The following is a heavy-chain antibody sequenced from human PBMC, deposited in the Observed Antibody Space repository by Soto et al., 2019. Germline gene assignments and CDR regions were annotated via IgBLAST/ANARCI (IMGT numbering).Heavy chain of an antibody. Sequence: QVQLQESGPGLVKPSGTLSLTCAVSGGSISSSNWWSWVRQPPGKGLEWIGEIYHSGSTNYNPSPKSRVTISVDKSKNQFSLKLSSVTAADTAVYYCASLLVAPAAMWGWYDPCGQGTLVTVSS. CDR2: IYHSGST. J-gene: IGHJ5*02. D-gene: IGHD2-2*01. CDR1: GGSISSSNW. V-gene: IGHV4-4*02. CDR3: ASLLVAPAAMWGWYDP.